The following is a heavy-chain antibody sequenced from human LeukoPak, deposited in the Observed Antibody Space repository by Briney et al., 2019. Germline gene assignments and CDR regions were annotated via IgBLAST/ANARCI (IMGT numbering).Heavy chain of an antibody. J-gene: IGHJ4*02. CDR3: ARLGYEDYYDSSGADLYFDY. CDR1: GGTFSSYA. CDR2: IIPIFGTA. Sequence: SVKVSCKASGGTFSSYAISWVRQAPGQGLEWMGGIIPIFGTANYAQKFQGRVTITADESTSTAYMELSSLRSEDTAVYYCARLGYEDYYDSSGADLYFDYWGQGTLVTVSS. D-gene: IGHD3-22*01. V-gene: IGHV1-69*13.